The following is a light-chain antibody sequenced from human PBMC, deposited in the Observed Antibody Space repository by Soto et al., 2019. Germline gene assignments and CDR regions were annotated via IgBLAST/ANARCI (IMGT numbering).Light chain of an antibody. Sequence: EIVLTQSPATLSLSPGERATLSCRASQSVSSYLAWYQQKPGQAPRLLIYAASTRATGIPARFSGSGYGTYFTLTISSLQSEDFAVYYCQQYNIWRSITFGQGTRLEIK. CDR1: QSVSSY. CDR2: AAS. CDR3: QQYNIWRSIT. V-gene: IGKV3-15*01. J-gene: IGKJ5*01.